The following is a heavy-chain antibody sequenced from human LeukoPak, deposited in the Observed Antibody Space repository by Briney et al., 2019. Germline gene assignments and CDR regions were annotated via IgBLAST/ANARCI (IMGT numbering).Heavy chain of an antibody. D-gene: IGHD1-26*01. CDR2: IKQDGSEK. CDR1: GFTFSSYW. CDR3: ARDSPGATGDYFDY. V-gene: IGHV3-7*01. J-gene: IGHJ4*02. Sequence: GGSLRLSCAASGFTFSSYWMSWVRQAPGKGLEWVANIKQDGSEKYYVDSVKGRFTISRDNAKNSLYLQMNSLRAEDTAVYYCARDSPGATGDYFDYWGQGTLVTVSS.